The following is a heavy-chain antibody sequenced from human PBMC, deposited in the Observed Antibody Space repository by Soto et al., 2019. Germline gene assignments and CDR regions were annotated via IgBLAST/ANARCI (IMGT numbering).Heavy chain of an antibody. J-gene: IGHJ5*02. Sequence: GGSLRLSCAASGFTFSDYSMNWVRQAPGKGPEWVSYISSSSSTIYYADSVKGRFTISRDNAKNSLYLQLNSLRDEDTAVYYCARGLIYTMLRGVLRNCFDNWGQGILVTVSS. V-gene: IGHV3-48*02. D-gene: IGHD3-10*01. CDR1: GFTFSDYS. CDR3: ARGLIYTMLRGVLRNCFDN. CDR2: ISSSSSTI.